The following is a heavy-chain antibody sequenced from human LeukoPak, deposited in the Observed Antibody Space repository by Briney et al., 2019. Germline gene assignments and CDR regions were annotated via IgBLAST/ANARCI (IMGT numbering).Heavy chain of an antibody. CDR3: ARLERMGV. CDR1: GYTFTSYD. V-gene: IGHV1-8*01. CDR2: MNPNSGVT. Sequence: ASVKVSCKASGYTFTSYDINWVRQATGQGLEWMGWMNPNSGVTVYAQKFQGRVTMTRNTSVSTAYMELSGLRSDDTAVYYCARLERMGVWGKGTTVTVSS. J-gene: IGHJ6*04.